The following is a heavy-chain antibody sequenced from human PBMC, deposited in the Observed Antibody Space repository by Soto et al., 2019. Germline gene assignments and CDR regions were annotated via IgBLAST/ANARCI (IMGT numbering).Heavy chain of an antibody. CDR3: ARVSDSSGWYTKDYYYGMDV. CDR2: LNPSGGST. Sequence: GASVKVSCKASGYTFSSYDMNWVRQAPGQGLRWMGILNPSGGSTSYAQKFQGRVTMTRDTSTSTVYMDLSSLRSEDTAVYYCARVSDSSGWYTKDYYYGMDVWGQGTTVTVSS. D-gene: IGHD6-19*01. J-gene: IGHJ6*02. V-gene: IGHV1-46*01. CDR1: GYTFSSYD.